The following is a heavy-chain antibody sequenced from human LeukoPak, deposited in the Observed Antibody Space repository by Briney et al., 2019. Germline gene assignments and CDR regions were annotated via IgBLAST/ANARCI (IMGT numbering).Heavy chain of an antibody. V-gene: IGHV1-18*01. CDR2: ISAYNGNT. D-gene: IGHD2-15*01. Sequence: ASVKVSCKASGYTFTSYGISWVRQAPRQGLEWLGWISAYNGNTNYAQKLQGRVTMTTDTSTSTAYMELRSLRPDDTAVYYCARSGGGRNAFDIWGQGTMVTVSS. CDR1: GYTFTSYG. J-gene: IGHJ3*02. CDR3: ARSGGGRNAFDI.